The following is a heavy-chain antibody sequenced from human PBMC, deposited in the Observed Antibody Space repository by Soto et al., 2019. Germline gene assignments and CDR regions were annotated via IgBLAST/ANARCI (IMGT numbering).Heavy chain of an antibody. Sequence: EVQLVESGGGLVQPGGSLRLSCTASGFKFSDYSMNWVRQAPGKGLEWASYIGTSTSTVYYADSVEGRFSISRDNAKNSLYLQMNSLRAEDAAVYSWARDSAYSFDYWGQGILVTVSP. CDR2: IGTSTSTV. D-gene: IGHD2-15*01. V-gene: IGHV3-48*01. J-gene: IGHJ4*02. CDR3: ARDSAYSFDY. CDR1: GFKFSDYS.